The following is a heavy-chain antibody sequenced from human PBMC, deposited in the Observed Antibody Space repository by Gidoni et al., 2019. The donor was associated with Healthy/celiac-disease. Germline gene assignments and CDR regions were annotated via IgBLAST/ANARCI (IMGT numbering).Heavy chain of an antibody. CDR2: ISYDGSNK. CDR3: AKVQYDSSGYYPDF. D-gene: IGHD3-22*01. J-gene: IGHJ4*02. V-gene: IGHV3-30*18. CDR1: GSPFSSYG. Sequence: QVQLVESGGGVVQPGRSLRLSCAASGSPFSSYGMHWVRQAPGKGREWVAVISYDGSNKYYADSVKGRFTISRDNSKNTLYLQMNSLRAEDTAVYYCAKVQYDSSGYYPDFWGQGTLVTVSS.